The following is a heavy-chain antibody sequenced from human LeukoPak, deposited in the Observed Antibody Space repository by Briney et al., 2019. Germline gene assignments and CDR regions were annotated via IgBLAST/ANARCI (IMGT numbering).Heavy chain of an antibody. D-gene: IGHD6-13*01. CDR1: GGTFSSYA. CDR2: IIPIFGTA. V-gene: IGHV1-69*13. Sequence: ASVKVSCKASGGTFSSYAISWVRQAPGQGLEWMGGIIPIFGTANYAQKFQGRVTITADESTSTAYMELSSLRSEDTAVYYCARDLVCSSWLDYWGQGTLVTVSS. J-gene: IGHJ4*02. CDR3: ARDLVCSSWLDY.